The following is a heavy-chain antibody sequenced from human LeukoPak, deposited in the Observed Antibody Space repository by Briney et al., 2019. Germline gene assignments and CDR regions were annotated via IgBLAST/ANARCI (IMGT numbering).Heavy chain of an antibody. Sequence: PGGSLRLSCAASGFTVSSNYMSWVRQAPGKGLEWVSLIFSGGNTYYADSVKGRFTISRHNSGNTVCLQMNSLRAEDTAVYYCAREEGYCTNGVCYYWFDPWGQGTLVTVSS. J-gene: IGHJ5*02. CDR3: AREEGYCTNGVCYYWFDP. V-gene: IGHV3-53*04. D-gene: IGHD2-8*01. CDR1: GFTVSSNY. CDR2: IFSGGNT.